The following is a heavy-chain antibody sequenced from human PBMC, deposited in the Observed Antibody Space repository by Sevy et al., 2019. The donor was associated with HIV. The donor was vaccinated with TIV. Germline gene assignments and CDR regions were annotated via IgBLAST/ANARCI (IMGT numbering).Heavy chain of an antibody. J-gene: IGHJ6*03. V-gene: IGHV3-66*02. CDR1: GFTVGSTY. D-gene: IGHD2-15*01. Sequence: GESLKISCAASGFTVGSTYMSWVRQAPGKGLEWVSIIYSGGNTYDADSVKGRFIISRDDSRNTLYLQMNSLRGEDTAVYFCAREATRYCSGGDCSRRNYYFYMDIWGKGTTVTVSS. CDR3: AREATRYCSGGDCSRRNYYFYMDI. CDR2: IYSGGNT.